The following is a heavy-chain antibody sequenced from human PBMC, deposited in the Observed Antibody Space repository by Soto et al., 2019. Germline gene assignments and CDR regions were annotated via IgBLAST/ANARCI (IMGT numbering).Heavy chain of an antibody. CDR2: INCYEQEP. CDR1: GFTFNKYA. D-gene: IGHD3-3*01. CDR3: ARGGVYGGDHYYTGMDV. Sequence: PGGSMRLSCAASGFTFNKYALTWDSPSPGKGLEWVSAINCYEQEPYDIDSVRGRFTISRDNSKNRGYLQMNDLRSDGSAVYYCARGGVYGGDHYYTGMDVWGQGTTVTVSS. V-gene: IGHV3-23*01. J-gene: IGHJ6*02.